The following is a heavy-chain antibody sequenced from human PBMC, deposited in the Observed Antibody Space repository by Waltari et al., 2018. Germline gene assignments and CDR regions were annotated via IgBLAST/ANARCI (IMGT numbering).Heavy chain of an antibody. Sequence: QVHLQESGPGLVKPSETLSLSCAVSGSSISSGYYWAWIRQPPGKGLEWIGTIHYSGRTYYNPSLKRRATKSVDTSKNQFSLKLSSVTAADTAMYYCARGSQGPFDYWGQGILVTVSS. CDR1: GSSISSGYY. CDR2: IHYSGRT. J-gene: IGHJ4*02. CDR3: ARGSQGPFDY. V-gene: IGHV4-38-2*01.